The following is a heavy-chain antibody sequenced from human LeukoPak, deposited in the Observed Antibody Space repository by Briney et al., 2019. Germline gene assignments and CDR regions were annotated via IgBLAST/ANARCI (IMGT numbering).Heavy chain of an antibody. J-gene: IGHJ4*02. CDR3: VKGSRGSGSYFGDY. Sequence: GGSLRLSCAASGFTFSSYAMHWVRQAPGKGLEYVSAISSNGGSTYYANSVKGRFTISRDNSKNTLYLQMGSLRAEDMAVYYCVKGSRGSGSYFGDYWGQGTLVPVSS. CDR1: GFTFSSYA. D-gene: IGHD3-10*01. CDR2: ISSNGGST. V-gene: IGHV3-64*01.